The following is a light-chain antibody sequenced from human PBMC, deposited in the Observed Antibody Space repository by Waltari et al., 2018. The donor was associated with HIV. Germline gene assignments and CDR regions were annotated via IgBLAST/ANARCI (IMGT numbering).Light chain of an antibody. CDR1: ISNNGKNS. V-gene: IGLV1-47*01. J-gene: IGLJ2*01. CDR2: RDN. CDR3: ATWDDSLSGVV. Sequence: QPVLTQPPSASGTPGQRGTISRSGSISNNGKNSVYWYQQLPGTAPKLLIYRDNQRLSGVPDRFSGSKSGTSASLAISGLRSDDEADYYCATWDDSLSGVVFGGGTKVTVL.